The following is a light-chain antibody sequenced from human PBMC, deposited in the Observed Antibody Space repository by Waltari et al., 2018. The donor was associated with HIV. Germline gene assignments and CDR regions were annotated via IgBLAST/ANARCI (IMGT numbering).Light chain of an antibody. J-gene: IGLJ2*01. Sequence: QSVLTPPPSASGAPGQRVTISCPASTPNIGADYDVHWYQQIPGTAPKLLISGNKNRPSGVPDRFSASKSGTSASLTITGLQAEDEADYFCQSYDITLSASVVFGGGTKLTVL. CDR1: TPNIGADYD. CDR2: GNK. CDR3: QSYDITLSASVV. V-gene: IGLV1-40*01.